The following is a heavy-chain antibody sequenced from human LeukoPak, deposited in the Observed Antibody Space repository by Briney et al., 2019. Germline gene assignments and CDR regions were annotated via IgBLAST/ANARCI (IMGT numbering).Heavy chain of an antibody. Sequence: GGSLRLSCSASGFTFSSYAMHWVRQAPGKGLEYVSAISSNGGSTYYADSVKGRSTISRDNSKNTLYLQMSSLRAEDAAVYYCVKDTRVRGVPYYGMDVWGKGTTVTVSS. V-gene: IGHV3-64D*06. CDR1: GFTFSSYA. J-gene: IGHJ6*04. CDR3: VKDTRVRGVPYYGMDV. D-gene: IGHD3-10*01. CDR2: ISSNGGST.